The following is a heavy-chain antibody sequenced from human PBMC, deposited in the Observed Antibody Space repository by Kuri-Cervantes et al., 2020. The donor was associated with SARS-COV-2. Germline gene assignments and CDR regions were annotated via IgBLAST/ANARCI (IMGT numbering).Heavy chain of an antibody. D-gene: IGHD3-3*01. CDR2: ISSNGGST. J-gene: IGHJ4*02. V-gene: IGHV3-64*02. CDR1: GFTFSSYA. CDR3: AREGAYDFWSIDY. Sequence: GESLKISCAASGFTFSSYAMHWVRQAPGKGLEYVSAISSNGGSTYYADSVKGRFTISRDNSKNTLYLQMGSLRAEDMAVYYCAREGAYDFWSIDYWGQGTLVTVSS.